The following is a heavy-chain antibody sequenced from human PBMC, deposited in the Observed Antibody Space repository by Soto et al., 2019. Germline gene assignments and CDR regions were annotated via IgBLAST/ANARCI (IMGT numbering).Heavy chain of an antibody. CDR2: INHSGST. D-gene: IGHD2-2*01. Sequence: SETLSLTCAVYGGSFSGYYWSWIRQPPGKGLEGIGEINHSGSTNYNPSLKSRVTISVDTSKNQFSLKLSSVTAADTAVYYCARAEGYCSSTSCYRNWFDPWGQGTLVTVSS. V-gene: IGHV4-34*01. CDR3: ARAEGYCSSTSCYRNWFDP. CDR1: GGSFSGYY. J-gene: IGHJ5*02.